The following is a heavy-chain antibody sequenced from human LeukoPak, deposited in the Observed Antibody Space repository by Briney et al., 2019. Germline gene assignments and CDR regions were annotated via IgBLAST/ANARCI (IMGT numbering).Heavy chain of an antibody. CDR1: GFTLNNYW. Sequence: GGSLRLSCAASGFTLNNYWMTWVRQAPGKGLEWVATIKPDGSEKYYAVSVKGRFTISRDNSKNMMYLQMNSLRAEDTAVYYCASASSHRIAAGGDYWGHGTLVTVSS. V-gene: IGHV3-7*01. J-gene: IGHJ4*01. D-gene: IGHD6-13*01. CDR2: IKPDGSEK. CDR3: ASASSHRIAAGGDY.